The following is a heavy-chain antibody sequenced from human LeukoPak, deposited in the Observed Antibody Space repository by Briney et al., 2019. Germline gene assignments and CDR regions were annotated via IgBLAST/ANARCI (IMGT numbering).Heavy chain of an antibody. D-gene: IGHD4-17*01. J-gene: IGHJ5*02. V-gene: IGHV1-24*01. Sequence: ASVKVSCKVSGYTLTELSMHWVRQAPGKGLEWMGGFDPEDGETIYAQKFQGRVTMTEDTSTDTAYMELSSLRSDDTAVYYCARAAESYGDYGGDWFDPWGQGTLVTVSS. CDR1: GYTLTELS. CDR3: ARAAESYGDYGGDWFDP. CDR2: FDPEDGET.